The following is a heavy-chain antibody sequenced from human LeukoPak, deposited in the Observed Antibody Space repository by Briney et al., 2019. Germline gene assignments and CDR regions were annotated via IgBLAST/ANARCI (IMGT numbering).Heavy chain of an antibody. J-gene: IGHJ5*02. Sequence: GGSLRLSCAASGFTFSSYAMSWVRQAPGKGLEWVSAISGSGGSTYYADSVKGRFTISRDNSKNTLYLQMNSLRAEDTAVYCCAKNTVWFGELLSWGQGTLVTVPS. CDR3: AKNTVWFGELLS. CDR1: GFTFSSYA. CDR2: ISGSGGST. V-gene: IGHV3-23*01. D-gene: IGHD3-10*01.